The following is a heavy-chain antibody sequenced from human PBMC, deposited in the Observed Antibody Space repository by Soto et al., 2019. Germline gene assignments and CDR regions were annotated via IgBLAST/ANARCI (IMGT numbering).Heavy chain of an antibody. CDR1: GGTFSSYA. V-gene: IGHV1-69*05. Sequence: GASVKVSCKASGGTFSSYAISWVRQAPGQGLEWMGGIIPIFGTANYAQKFQGRVTITRDTSARTAYMELSSLRSEDTAVYYCARATDKLITIYYGMDVWGQGTTVTVSS. D-gene: IGHD3-3*01. CDR2: IIPIFGTA. J-gene: IGHJ6*02. CDR3: ARATDKLITIYYGMDV.